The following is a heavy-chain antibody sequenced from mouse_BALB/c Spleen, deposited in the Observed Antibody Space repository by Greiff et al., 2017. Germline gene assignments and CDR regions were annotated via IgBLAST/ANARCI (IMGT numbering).Heavy chain of an antibody. V-gene: IGHV5-6*01. CDR3: AAGQGNFFDY. CDR2: ISSGGSYT. Sequence: EVKLMESGGDLVKPGGSLKLSCAASGFTFSSYGMSWVRQTPDKRLEWVATISSGGSYTYYPDSVKGRFTISRDNAKNTLYLQMSSLKSEDTAMYYCAAGQGNFFDYWGQGTTLTVSS. CDR1: GFTFSSYG. J-gene: IGHJ2*01. D-gene: IGHD6-1*01.